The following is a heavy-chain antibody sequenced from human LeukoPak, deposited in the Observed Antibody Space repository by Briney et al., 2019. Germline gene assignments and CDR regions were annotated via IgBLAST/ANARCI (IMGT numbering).Heavy chain of an antibody. CDR3: AKASWVSSTDAVR. CDR2: IRGIGET. D-gene: IGHD3-16*01. J-gene: IGHJ4*02. CDR1: GLSFSSFA. Sequence: GGSLRLSCAASGLSFSSFAMSWVRQGPARGLEWVSSIRGIGETFYADSVKGRFTLSSDSSRNTVYFQLNSLRVEDTAIYYCAKASWVSSTDAVRWGQGTLVTVSS. V-gene: IGHV3-23*01.